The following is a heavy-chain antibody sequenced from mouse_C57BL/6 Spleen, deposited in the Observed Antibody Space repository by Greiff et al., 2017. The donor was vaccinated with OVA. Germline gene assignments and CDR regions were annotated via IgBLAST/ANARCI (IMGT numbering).Heavy chain of an antibody. CDR3: ARSYGSREFAY. D-gene: IGHD1-1*01. CDR1: GYNFTSYW. CDR2: IDPKSGGT. J-gene: IGHJ3*01. Sequence: QVQLKQPGAELVKPGASVKLSCKASGYNFTSYWMHWVKQRPGRGLEWIGRIDPKSGGTKYNEKFKSKATLTVDKPSSTAYMQLSSLTSEDSAVYDYARSYGSREFAYWGQGTLVTVSA. V-gene: IGHV1-72*01.